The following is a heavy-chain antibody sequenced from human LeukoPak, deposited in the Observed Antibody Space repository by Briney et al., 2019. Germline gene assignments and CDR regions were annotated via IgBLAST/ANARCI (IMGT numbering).Heavy chain of an antibody. CDR1: GHSFTSYW. CDR2: IYPGDSDT. V-gene: IGHV5-51*01. J-gene: IGHJ5*02. Sequence: GESLKISCKGSGHSFTSYWIGWVRQMPGKGLEWMGIIYPGDSDTRYSPSFQGQVTISAGKSISTAYLQWSSLKASDTAMYYCARRRMITFGGVIVTWFDPWGQGTLVTVSS. CDR3: ARRRMITFGGVIVTWFDP. D-gene: IGHD3-16*02.